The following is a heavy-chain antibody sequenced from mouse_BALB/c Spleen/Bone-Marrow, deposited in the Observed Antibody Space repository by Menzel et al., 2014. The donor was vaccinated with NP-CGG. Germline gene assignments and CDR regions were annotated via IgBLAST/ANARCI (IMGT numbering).Heavy chain of an antibody. CDR3: TRRTATXDX. J-gene: IGHJ2*01. CDR1: GYSFTSYW. V-gene: IGHV1-5*01. CDR2: IYPGDSDT. Sequence: EVQLVESGTVLARPGASVKMSCKASGYSFTSYWIHWVKQRPGQGLEWIGAIYPGDSDTSFNQKFKDKAKLTAVTSASTAYMELXXLTXEDSXVXXCTRRTATXDXWGQGTTLTASS. D-gene: IGHD1-2*01.